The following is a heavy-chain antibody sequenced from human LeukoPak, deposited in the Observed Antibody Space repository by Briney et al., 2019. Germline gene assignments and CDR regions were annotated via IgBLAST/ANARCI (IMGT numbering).Heavy chain of an antibody. J-gene: IGHJ4*02. CDR1: GFTFSSYW. D-gene: IGHD3/OR15-3a*01. Sequence: GGSLRLSCAASGFTFSSYWMHWVRQAPGKGLEWVSRINTDGRSTSYADSVKGRFTISRDNAKNSLYLQMNSLRAEDTAVYYCARDGLATTDYWGQGTLVTVSS. CDR3: ARDGLATTDY. CDR2: INTDGRST. V-gene: IGHV3-74*01.